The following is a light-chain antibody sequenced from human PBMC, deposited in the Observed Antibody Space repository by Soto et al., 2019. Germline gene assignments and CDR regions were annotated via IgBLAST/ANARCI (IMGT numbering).Light chain of an antibody. Sequence: QSVLTQPPSASGSPGQSVTISCTGTSSDVGGYNYVSWYQQHPGKAPKLMIYEVSKRPSGVPDRFSGSKPGNTASLTVSGLQAEDEADYYCISYAGSNLLYVFGTGTKVTV. CDR3: ISYAGSNLLYV. V-gene: IGLV2-8*01. J-gene: IGLJ1*01. CDR2: EVS. CDR1: SSDVGGYNY.